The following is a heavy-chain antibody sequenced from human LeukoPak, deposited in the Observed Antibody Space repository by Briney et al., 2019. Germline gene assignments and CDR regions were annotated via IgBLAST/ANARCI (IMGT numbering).Heavy chain of an antibody. CDR2: ITGSGGST. CDR3: AKEKYSSSWTQAVGFDY. Sequence: GGSLRLSCAASGFTFSSYAMSWVRQAPGKGLEWVSAITGSGGSTYYADSVKGRFTISRDNSKNTLYLQMNSLRAEDTAVYYCAKEKYSSSWTQAVGFDYWGQGTLVTVSS. V-gene: IGHV3-23*01. CDR1: GFTFSSYA. D-gene: IGHD6-13*01. J-gene: IGHJ4*02.